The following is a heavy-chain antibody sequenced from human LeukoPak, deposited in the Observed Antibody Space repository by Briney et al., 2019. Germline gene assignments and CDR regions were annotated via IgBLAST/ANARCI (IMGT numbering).Heavy chain of an antibody. CDR1: GFTFSSYA. CDR2: ISGSGGST. CDR3: AKPRSGYNYLEYFDY. D-gene: IGHD5-24*01. V-gene: IGHV3-23*01. Sequence: GGSLRLSCAASGFTFSSYAMSWVRQAPGEGLEWVSAISGSGGSTYYADSVKGRFTISRDNSKNTLYLQMNSLRAEDTAVYYCAKPRSGYNYLEYFDYWGQGTLVTVSS. J-gene: IGHJ4*02.